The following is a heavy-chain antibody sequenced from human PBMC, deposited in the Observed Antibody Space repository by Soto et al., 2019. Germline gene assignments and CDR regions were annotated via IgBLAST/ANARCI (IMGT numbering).Heavy chain of an antibody. CDR3: GRAPPTPGAYYYGMDV. CDR1: GYTFTGYY. D-gene: IGHD3-10*01. J-gene: IGHJ6*02. V-gene: IGHV1-2*02. Sequence: GASVKVSCKASGYTFTGYYMHWVRQAPGQGLEWIGWINPNSGGTNYAQKFQGRVTMTRDTSISTAYMELSRLRSDDTAVYYCGRAPPTPGAYYYGMDVWGQGTTVTVSS. CDR2: INPNSGGT.